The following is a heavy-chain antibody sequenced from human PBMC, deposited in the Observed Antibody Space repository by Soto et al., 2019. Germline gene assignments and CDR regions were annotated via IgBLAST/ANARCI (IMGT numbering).Heavy chain of an antibody. V-gene: IGHV4-59*01. J-gene: IGHJ4*02. Sequence: SETLSLTCTVSGGSISSYYWSWIRQPPGKGLERIGYIYYSGSTNYNPSLKSRVTISVDTSKNQLSLKLSSVTAADTAVYYCASIPAYCGGDCDYFDYWGQGTLVTVSS. CDR1: GGSISSYY. CDR2: IYYSGST. CDR3: ASIPAYCGGDCDYFDY. D-gene: IGHD2-21*01.